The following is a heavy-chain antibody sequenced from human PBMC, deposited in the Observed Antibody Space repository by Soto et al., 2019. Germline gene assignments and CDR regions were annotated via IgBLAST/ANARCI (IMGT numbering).Heavy chain of an antibody. CDR2: IIPIFGTA. J-gene: IGHJ6*02. V-gene: IGHV1-69*13. D-gene: IGHD5-18*01. CDR1: GGTFSSYA. Sequence: ASVKVSCKASGGTFSSYAISWVRQAPGQGLEWMGGIIPIFGTANYAQKFQGRVTITADESTSTAYMELSSLRSEDTAVYYCARMFGYSYAKDYYHGMDVWGQGTTVTVSS. CDR3: ARMFGYSYAKDYYHGMDV.